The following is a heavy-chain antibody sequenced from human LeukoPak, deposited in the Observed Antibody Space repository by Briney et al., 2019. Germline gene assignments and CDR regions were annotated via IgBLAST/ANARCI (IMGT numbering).Heavy chain of an antibody. V-gene: IGHV4-31*03. J-gene: IGHJ5*02. CDR1: GETVSSGAFY. CDR3: ARGGVAARLMYGFQNWFDP. D-gene: IGHD6-6*01. CDR2: IYSSGST. Sequence: PLETLSLTCSVSGETVSSGAFYSSWIRHHPGRGLEWMGNIYSSGSTYYNPTLRSRLTISVDTSNNQFSLKLTSVTDADMAVYYCARGGVAARLMYGFQNWFDPWGQGTLVTVSS.